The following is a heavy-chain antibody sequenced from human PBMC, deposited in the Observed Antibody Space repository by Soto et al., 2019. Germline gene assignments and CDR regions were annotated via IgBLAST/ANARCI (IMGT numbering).Heavy chain of an antibody. CDR2: ISNDGSST. D-gene: IGHD3-22*01. V-gene: IGHV3-30*18. CDR3: VKEIGDSSDYPLDY. CDR1: GFTFSSLG. Sequence: QVQLVESGGGVVQPGRSLRLSCAASGFTFSSLGMHWVRQAPGKGLEWVAIISNDGSSTYYADSVKGRFTISRDNSKNTRDPQLNSLRTEDTAVYYCVKEIGDSSDYPLDYWCQGNLVTVSS. J-gene: IGHJ4*02.